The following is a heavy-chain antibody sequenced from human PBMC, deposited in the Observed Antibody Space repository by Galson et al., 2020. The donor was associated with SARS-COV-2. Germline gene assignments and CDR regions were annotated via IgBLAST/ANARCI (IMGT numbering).Heavy chain of an antibody. CDR2: ISSSSSYI. V-gene: IGHV3-21*01. J-gene: IGHJ6*03. CDR1: GFTFSSYS. Sequence: GESLKISCAASGFTFSSYSMNWVRQAPGKGLEWVSSISSSSSYIYYADSVKGRFTISRDNAKNSLYLQMNSLRAEDTAVYYCARLGGIAAAGLPRYMDVWGKGTTVTISS. CDR3: ARLGGIAAAGLPRYMDV. D-gene: IGHD6-13*01.